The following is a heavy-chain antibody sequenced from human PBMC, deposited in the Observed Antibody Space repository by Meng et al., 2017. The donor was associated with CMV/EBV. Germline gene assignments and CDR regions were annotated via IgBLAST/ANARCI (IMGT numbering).Heavy chain of an antibody. Sequence: SETLSLTCTVSGGSISSYYWSWIRQPPGKGLEWIGYIYYSGSTNYNPSLKSRGTISVDTSKNQFSLKLSSVTAADTAVYYCARGGSSSSETFDYWGQGTLVTVSS. CDR1: GGSISSYY. CDR2: IYYSGST. CDR3: ARGGSSSSETFDY. J-gene: IGHJ4*02. V-gene: IGHV4-59*01. D-gene: IGHD6-6*01.